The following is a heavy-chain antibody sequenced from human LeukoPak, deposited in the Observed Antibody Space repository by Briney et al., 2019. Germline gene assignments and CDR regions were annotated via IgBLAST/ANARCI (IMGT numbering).Heavy chain of an antibody. D-gene: IGHD6-19*01. Sequence: GGSLRLSCVASGLTVSSNYMSWVRQAPGKGLEWVSVIYSAGNAYYADSVKGRFTISRHNSENTLYLQMNSLRVEDTAVYYCARGGTPGYSSGRIDYWGQGTLVTVSS. J-gene: IGHJ4*02. CDR1: GLTVSSNY. CDR2: IYSAGNA. CDR3: ARGGTPGYSSGRIDY. V-gene: IGHV3-53*04.